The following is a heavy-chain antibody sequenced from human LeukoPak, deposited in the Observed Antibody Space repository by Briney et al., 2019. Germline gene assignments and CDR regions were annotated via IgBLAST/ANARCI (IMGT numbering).Heavy chain of an antibody. V-gene: IGHV4-34*01. CDR1: GGSFSGYY. CDR3: AAYCGGDCFSFDY. D-gene: IGHD2-21*02. CDR2: INHSGST. Sequence: SETLSLTCAVYGGSFSGYYWSWIRQPPGEGLEWIGEINHSGSTNYNPSLKSRVTISVDTSKNQFSLKLSSVTAADTAVYYCAAYCGGDCFSFDYWGQGTLVTVSS. J-gene: IGHJ4*02.